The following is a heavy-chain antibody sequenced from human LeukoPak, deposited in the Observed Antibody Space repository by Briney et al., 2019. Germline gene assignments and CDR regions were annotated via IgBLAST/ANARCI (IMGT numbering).Heavy chain of an antibody. Sequence: SETLSLTCAVYGGSFSGYYWSWSRQPPGKGLEWIGEINHSGSTNYNPSLKSRVTISVDTSKNQFSLKLSSVTAADTAVYYCARIQWLVHSLDYWGQGTLVTVSS. J-gene: IGHJ4*02. V-gene: IGHV4-34*01. CDR3: ARIQWLVHSLDY. CDR2: INHSGST. CDR1: GGSFSGYY. D-gene: IGHD6-19*01.